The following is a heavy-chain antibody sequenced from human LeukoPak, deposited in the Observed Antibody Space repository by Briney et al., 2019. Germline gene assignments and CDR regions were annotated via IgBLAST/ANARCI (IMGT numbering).Heavy chain of an antibody. J-gene: IGHJ4*02. D-gene: IGHD3-3*01. Sequence: ASVKVSCKVSGYTFTELSMHWVRQAPGKGLEWMGGFDPEDGETIYAQKFQGRVTMTEDTSTDTAYMELSSLRSEDTVVYYCATAPYYDFWSGYSSFDYWGQGTLVTVSS. CDR1: GYTFTELS. CDR2: FDPEDGET. V-gene: IGHV1-24*01. CDR3: ATAPYYDFWSGYSSFDY.